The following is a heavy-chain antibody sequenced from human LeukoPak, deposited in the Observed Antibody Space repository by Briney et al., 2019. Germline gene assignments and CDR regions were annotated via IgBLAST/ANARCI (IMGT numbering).Heavy chain of an antibody. CDR1: GFTFSSYA. J-gene: IGHJ4*02. D-gene: IGHD6-13*01. Sequence: GGSLRLSCAGSGFTFSSYAMHWVRQAPEKGLEYVSAISSNGGRTYYANSVKGRFTIFRDNSKDTLYLQMGSLRAEDMAVYYCARSYSGSWYEHFDYWGQGTLVTVSS. V-gene: IGHV3-64*01. CDR2: ISSNGGRT. CDR3: ARSYSGSWYEHFDY.